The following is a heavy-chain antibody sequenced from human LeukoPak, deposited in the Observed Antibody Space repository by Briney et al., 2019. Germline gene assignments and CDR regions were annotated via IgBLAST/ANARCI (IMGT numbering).Heavy chain of an antibody. CDR1: GFTFSSYA. V-gene: IGHV3-48*01. CDR2: ISSSSSTI. J-gene: IGHJ4*02. Sequence: GGSLRLSCAASGFTFSSYAMHWVRQAPGKGLEWVSYISSSSSTIYFADSVKGRFTISRDNAKNSLYLQMNSLRAEDTAVYYCARGRPVDCWGQGTLVTVSS. CDR3: ARGRPVDC.